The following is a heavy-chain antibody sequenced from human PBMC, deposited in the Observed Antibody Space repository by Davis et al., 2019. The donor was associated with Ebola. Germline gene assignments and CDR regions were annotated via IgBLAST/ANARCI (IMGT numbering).Heavy chain of an antibody. J-gene: IGHJ4*02. Sequence: GESLKISCAASGFTFSSYAMHWVRQAPGKGLEWVVVISYDGSNKYYADSVKGRFTISRDNSKNTLYLQMNSLRAEDTAVYYCAREEVTTPLGYWGQGTLVTVSS. V-gene: IGHV3-30-3*01. D-gene: IGHD4-17*01. CDR3: AREEVTTPLGY. CDR1: GFTFSSYA. CDR2: ISYDGSNK.